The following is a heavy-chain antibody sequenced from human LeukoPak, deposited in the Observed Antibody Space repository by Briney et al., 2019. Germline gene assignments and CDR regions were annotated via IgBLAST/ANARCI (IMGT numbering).Heavy chain of an antibody. J-gene: IGHJ4*02. CDR2: ISGSGGST. V-gene: IGHV3-23*01. D-gene: IGHD3-10*01. Sequence: GGSLRLSCAASGFTFSSYAMSWARQAPGKGLEWVSAISGSGGSTYYADSVKGRFTISRDNSKNTLYLQMNSLRAEDTAVYYCARAWTYYYGSGSDYYFDYWGQGTLVTVSS. CDR3: ARAWTYYYGSGSDYYFDY. CDR1: GFTFSSYA.